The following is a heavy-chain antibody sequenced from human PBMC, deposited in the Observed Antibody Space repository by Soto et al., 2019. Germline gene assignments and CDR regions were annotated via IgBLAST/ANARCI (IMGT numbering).Heavy chain of an antibody. Sequence: GGSLRLSCAASGFTFSSYGMHWVRQAPGRGLEWVAVIWYDGSNKYYADSVKGRFTISRDNSKNTLYLQMNSLRAEDTAVYYCAREEGGGYDKPGYYYYGMDVWGQGTTVTVSS. J-gene: IGHJ6*02. D-gene: IGHD3-16*01. V-gene: IGHV3-33*01. CDR2: IWYDGSNK. CDR1: GFTFSSYG. CDR3: AREEGGGYDKPGYYYYGMDV.